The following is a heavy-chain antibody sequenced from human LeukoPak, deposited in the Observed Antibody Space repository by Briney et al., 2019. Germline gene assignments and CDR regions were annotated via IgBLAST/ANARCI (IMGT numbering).Heavy chain of an antibody. CDR3: ARDKYYYDSSGSIRFDY. Sequence: SETLSLTCTVSGGSICSYYWSWIRQPAGKGLEWIGRIYTSGSTNYSPSLKSRVTMSVDTSKNQFSLKLSSVTAADTAVYYCARDKYYYDSSGSIRFDYWGQGTLVTVSS. J-gene: IGHJ4*02. CDR2: IYTSGST. CDR1: GGSICSYY. D-gene: IGHD3-22*01. V-gene: IGHV4-4*07.